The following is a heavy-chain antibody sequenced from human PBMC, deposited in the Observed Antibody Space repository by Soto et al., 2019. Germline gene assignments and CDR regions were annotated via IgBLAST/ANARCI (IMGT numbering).Heavy chain of an antibody. J-gene: IGHJ3*02. CDR2: INAGNGNT. D-gene: IGHD6-25*01. Sequence: ASVKVSCKASGYTFTSYSMHWVRQAPGQRLEWMGWINAGNGNTKHSQKFQGRVTITRDTSASTAYMELSSLRSEDTAVYYCARGAAAADDAFDIWGQGTMVTVSS. CDR3: ARGAAAADDAFDI. V-gene: IGHV1-3*01. CDR1: GYTFTSYS.